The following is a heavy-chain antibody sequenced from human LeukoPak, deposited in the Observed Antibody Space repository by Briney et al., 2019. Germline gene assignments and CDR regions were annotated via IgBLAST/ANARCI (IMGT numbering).Heavy chain of an antibody. Sequence: GGSLRLSCAASGFTFSSYAMSWVRQAPGKGLEWVSYISSSSSTIYYADSVKGRFTISRDNAKNSLYLQMNSLRAEDTAVYYCASHKQYYYYYYMDVWGKGTTVTVS. CDR2: ISSSSSTI. CDR1: GFTFSSYA. V-gene: IGHV3-48*01. J-gene: IGHJ6*03. CDR3: ASHKQYYYYYYMDV.